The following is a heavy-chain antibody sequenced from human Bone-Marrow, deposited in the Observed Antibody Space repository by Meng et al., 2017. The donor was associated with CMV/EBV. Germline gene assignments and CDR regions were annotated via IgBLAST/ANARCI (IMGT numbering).Heavy chain of an antibody. CDR2: ISASGGST. CDR3: ARYCIAGSCRPRYGMDG. J-gene: IGHJ6*02. V-gene: IGHV3-23*01. CDR1: GFTFSNYA. D-gene: IGHD2-15*01. Sequence: GGSLRLSCAASGFTFSNYAMSWVRQAPGKGLEWVSAISASGGSTYYADSVKGWFTISRDNSKNTLYLQMDSLSAEDTAVYYCARYCIAGSCRPRYGMDGWGQGTTVTVSS.